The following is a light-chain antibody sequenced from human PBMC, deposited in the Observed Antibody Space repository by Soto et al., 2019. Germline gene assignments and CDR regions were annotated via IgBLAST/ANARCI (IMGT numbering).Light chain of an antibody. V-gene: IGKV1-33*01. CDR2: GAS. CDR1: QDIRKY. J-gene: IGKJ3*01. Sequence: DLPMTQSPSSLSASVGDRVTITCQASQDIRKYLSWYQQKPGRAPKLLIYGASNLETGVPARFTGSGVGTDFTFTISSLQPDDIATYYCQHYDHLPPFTFGPGTKVAIK. CDR3: QHYDHLPPFT.